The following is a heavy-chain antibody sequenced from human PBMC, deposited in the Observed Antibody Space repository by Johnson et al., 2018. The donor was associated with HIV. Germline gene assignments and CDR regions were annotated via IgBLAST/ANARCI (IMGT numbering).Heavy chain of an antibody. CDR2: ISYDGSNK. Sequence: QVQLVESGGGVVQPGRSLRLSCAASGFTFSSYGMHWVRQAPGKGLEWVAVISYDGSNKYYADSVKGRFTISRDNSKNTLYLQMNSLRAEDTAVYYCARRRVAGDDAFDMWGQGTMVSVSS. V-gene: IGHV3-30*03. D-gene: IGHD6-19*01. CDR1: GFTFSSYG. J-gene: IGHJ3*02. CDR3: ARRRVAGDDAFDM.